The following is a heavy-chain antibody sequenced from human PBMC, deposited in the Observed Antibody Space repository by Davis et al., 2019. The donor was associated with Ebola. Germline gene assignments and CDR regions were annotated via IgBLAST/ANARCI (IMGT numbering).Heavy chain of an antibody. V-gene: IGHV5-51*01. CDR1: GFNFDIYW. CDR2: IYLDDSDA. Sequence: GESLKISCQTSGFNFDIYWIGWVRQQPGKGLEWMGMIYLDDSDARYSPSFQGQVTISADKSIGAAYLQWGSLKASDTATYYCARMPRGYLDEGYALDVWGQGTTVTVSS. CDR3: ARMPRGYLDEGYALDV. D-gene: IGHD2-15*01. J-gene: IGHJ6*02.